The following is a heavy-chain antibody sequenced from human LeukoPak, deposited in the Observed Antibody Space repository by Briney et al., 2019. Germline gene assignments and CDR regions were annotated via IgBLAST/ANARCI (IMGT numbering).Heavy chain of an antibody. CDR1: GGSFSGYY. CDR2: INHSGST. J-gene: IGHJ6*03. CDR3: ASTTIFGVVIRNYYYYYMDV. D-gene: IGHD3-3*01. Sequence: SETLSLTCAVYGGSFSGYYWSWIRQPPGKGLEWIGEINHSGSTNYNPSLKSRVTISVDTSKNQFSLKLSSVTAADTAVYYCASTTIFGVVIRNYYYYYMDVWGKGTTVTVSS. V-gene: IGHV4-34*01.